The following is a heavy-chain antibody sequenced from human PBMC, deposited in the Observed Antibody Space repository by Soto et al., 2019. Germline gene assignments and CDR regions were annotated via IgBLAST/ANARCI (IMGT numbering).Heavy chain of an antibody. CDR1: GFTFSSYG. J-gene: IGHJ4*02. V-gene: IGHV3-30*18. CDR2: ISYDGSNK. CDR3: AKDIIAAAGIGQFDY. D-gene: IGHD6-13*01. Sequence: GSLRLSCAASGFTFSSYGMHWVRQAPGKGLEWVAVISYDGSNKYYADSVKGRFTISRDNSKNTLYLQMNSLRAEDTAVYYCAKDIIAAAGIGQFDYWGQGTLVTVSS.